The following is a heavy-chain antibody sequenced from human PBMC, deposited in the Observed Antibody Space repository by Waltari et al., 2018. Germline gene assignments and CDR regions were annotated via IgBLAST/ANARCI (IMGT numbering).Heavy chain of an antibody. J-gene: IGHJ2*01. CDR1: GGSIGSHY. Sequence: QVQLQESGPGLVKPSETLSLTCTVSGGSIGSHYWSWIRQPPGKGLEWIGYVYYIGSSNYNPSLKSRVTFSLDTSKTQFSLTLNSVTAADTAIYYCARGGNSLYWYFDLWGRGTQVTVSS. CDR2: VYYIGSS. D-gene: IGHD3-16*01. V-gene: IGHV4-59*11. CDR3: ARGGNSLYWYFDL.